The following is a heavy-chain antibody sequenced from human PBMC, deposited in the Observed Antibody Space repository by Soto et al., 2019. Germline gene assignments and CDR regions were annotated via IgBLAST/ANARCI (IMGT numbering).Heavy chain of an antibody. Sequence: EVQLVESGGGLVKPGGSLRLSCAASGFTFSSYSMNWVRQAPGKGLEWVSSISSSSSYIYYADSVKGRFTISRDNAKNSLYLQMNSLRAEDTAVYYCASFHLGELSLYYFDYWGQGTLVTVSS. CDR1: GFTFSSYS. CDR3: ASFHLGELSLYYFDY. V-gene: IGHV3-21*01. J-gene: IGHJ4*02. CDR2: ISSSSSYI. D-gene: IGHD3-16*02.